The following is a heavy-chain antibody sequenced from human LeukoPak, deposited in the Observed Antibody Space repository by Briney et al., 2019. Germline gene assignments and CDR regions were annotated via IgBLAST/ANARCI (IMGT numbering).Heavy chain of an antibody. CDR3: ARDGQLLYGSDSFDP. D-gene: IGHD3-10*01. J-gene: IGHJ5*02. V-gene: IGHV4-38-2*02. CDR2: IFHSGIT. CDR1: GYSISSGFY. Sequence: PSETLSLTCSVSGFSGYSISSGFYWGWIRQPPGKGLEWIGSIFHSGITYYNPYLKSRVTISVDTSKNQFSLKLSSVTAADTALYYCARDGQLLYGSDSFDPWGQGTLVTVSS.